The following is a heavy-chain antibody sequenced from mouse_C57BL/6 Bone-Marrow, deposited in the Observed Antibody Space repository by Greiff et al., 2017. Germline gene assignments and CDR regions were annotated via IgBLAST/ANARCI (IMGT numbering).Heavy chain of an antibody. D-gene: IGHD1-1*01. Sequence: VQLVESGAELARPGASVKLSCKASGYTFTSYGISWVKQRTGQGLEWIGEIYPRSGNTYYNEKFKGKATLTADKSSSTAYMELRSLTSEDSAVYFRALITTVVASFDYWGQGTTLTVSS. CDR2: IYPRSGNT. CDR3: ALITTVVASFDY. CDR1: GYTFTSYG. V-gene: IGHV1-81*01. J-gene: IGHJ2*01.